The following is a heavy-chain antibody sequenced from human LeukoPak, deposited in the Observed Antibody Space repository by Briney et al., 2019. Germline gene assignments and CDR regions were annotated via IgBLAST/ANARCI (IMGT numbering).Heavy chain of an antibody. CDR1: GGSFSGYY. Sequence: SETLSLTCAVYGGSFSGYYWSWIRQPPGKGLEWIGEINHSGSTNYNPSLKSRVTISVDTSKNQFSLKLSSVTAADTAVYYCARHFVIGYDILTGYYLGPWFDPWGQGTLVTVSS. D-gene: IGHD3-9*01. CDR2: INHSGST. V-gene: IGHV4-34*01. CDR3: ARHFVIGYDILTGYYLGPWFDP. J-gene: IGHJ5*02.